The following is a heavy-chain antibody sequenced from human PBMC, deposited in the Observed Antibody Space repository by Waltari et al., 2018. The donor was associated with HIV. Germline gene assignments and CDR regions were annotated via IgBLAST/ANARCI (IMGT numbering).Heavy chain of an antibody. CDR3: AREDSSGYYFVSGY. Sequence: QVQLVQSGAEVKKPGGSVKVSCKASGYSFTCHAHNWVRQAPGQRLEWMGCINAGNGNTKYSQNVQGRVTITRDTSASTAYMELSSLRSEDTAVYYCAREDSSGYYFVSGYWGQGTLVTVSS. D-gene: IGHD3-22*01. CDR1: GYSFTCHA. J-gene: IGHJ4*02. CDR2: INAGNGNT. V-gene: IGHV1-3*01.